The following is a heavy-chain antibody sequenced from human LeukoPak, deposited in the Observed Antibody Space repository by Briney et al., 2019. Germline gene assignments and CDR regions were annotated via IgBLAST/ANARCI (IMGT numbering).Heavy chain of an antibody. D-gene: IGHD2-15*01. J-gene: IGHJ4*02. CDR1: GGSFSGYY. CDR2: INHSGST. Sequence: SETLSLTCAVYGGSFSGYYWSWIRQPPGEGLEWIGEINHSGSTNYNPSLKSRVTISVDTSKNQFSLKLSSVTAADTAVYYCARGRTRYCSGGSCYSGGGSYFDYWGQGTLATVSS. V-gene: IGHV4-34*01. CDR3: ARGRTRYCSGGSCYSGGGSYFDY.